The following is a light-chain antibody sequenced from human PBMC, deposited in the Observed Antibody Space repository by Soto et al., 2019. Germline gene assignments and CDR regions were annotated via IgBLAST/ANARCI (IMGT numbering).Light chain of an antibody. Sequence: EIVMTQSPATLSVSPGERATLSCRASQSVSSNLAWYQQKPGQAPRLLIHGASTRATGIQARFSGSGSGTEFTLTIRSLQSEDFAVYYCKQYNNWPRTFGQGTKVDIK. CDR2: GAS. CDR1: QSVSSN. J-gene: IGKJ1*01. V-gene: IGKV3-15*01. CDR3: KQYNNWPRT.